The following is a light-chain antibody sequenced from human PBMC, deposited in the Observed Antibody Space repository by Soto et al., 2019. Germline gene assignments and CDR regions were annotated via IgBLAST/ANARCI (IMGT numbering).Light chain of an antibody. V-gene: IGKV3-15*01. Sequence: EIVMTQSPATLSVSPGERATLSCRASQSVSVNLAWYQQKPGQAPRLLIYGASTRATGIPARFSGSGSGTEFTLTISSLQSEDFAVYYCQQYHDWGEFGQETKVEIK. CDR3: QQYHDWGE. J-gene: IGKJ1*01. CDR1: QSVSVN. CDR2: GAS.